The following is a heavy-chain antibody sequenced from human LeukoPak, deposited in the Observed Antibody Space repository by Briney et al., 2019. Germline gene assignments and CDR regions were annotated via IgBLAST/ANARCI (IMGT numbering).Heavy chain of an antibody. CDR3: ATETYYFGSGSSRPVDY. Sequence: SETLPLTCSVSGGSISSYYWSWIRQPPGKGLEWIGYIYYSGSTNYNPSLKSRVTISVDTSKNQFSLKLSSVTAADTAVYYCATETYYFGSGSSRPVDYWGQGTLVTVSS. D-gene: IGHD3-10*01. V-gene: IGHV4-59*12. CDR2: IYYSGST. J-gene: IGHJ4*02. CDR1: GGSISSYY.